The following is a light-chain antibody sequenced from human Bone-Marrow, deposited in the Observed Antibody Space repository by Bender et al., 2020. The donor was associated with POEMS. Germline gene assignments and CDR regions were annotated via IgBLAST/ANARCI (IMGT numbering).Light chain of an antibody. CDR2: YDD. Sequence: QSVLTQPPSVSEAPGQRVTISCSGGTSNIGNYDVNWYQQLPGKAPKLLIYYDDLLTPGVSDRFSASKSGTSASLAISELQSEDEALYYCSAWDDSLSGWVFGGGTKLTVL. J-gene: IGLJ3*02. CDR3: SAWDDSLSGWV. CDR1: TSNIGNYD. V-gene: IGLV1-36*01.